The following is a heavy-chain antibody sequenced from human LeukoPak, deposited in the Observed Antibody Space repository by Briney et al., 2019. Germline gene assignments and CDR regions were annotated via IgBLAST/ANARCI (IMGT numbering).Heavy chain of an antibody. J-gene: IGHJ4*02. CDR2: INHSGST. Sequence: SETLSLTCAVYGGAFSGYYWSWIRQPPGKGLEWIGEINHSGSTNYNPSLKSRVTISVDTSKNQFSLKLGCVTAAATAVYYCARGYGSGSRGYYFDYWGQGTLVTVSS. V-gene: IGHV4-34*01. D-gene: IGHD3-10*01. CDR3: ARGYGSGSRGYYFDY. CDR1: GGAFSGYY.